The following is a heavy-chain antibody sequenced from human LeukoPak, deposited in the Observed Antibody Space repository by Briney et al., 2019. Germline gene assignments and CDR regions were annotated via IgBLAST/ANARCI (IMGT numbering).Heavy chain of an antibody. D-gene: IGHD2-2*01. CDR3: ASKKYAD. J-gene: IGHJ4*02. Sequence: ASVKVSCKASEYSCTTYYVHWVRQTPGQGLEWMGMINPSGVDTTYAQKFQGRITVTRDTSTNTVYMELSSLKSDDTAVYYCASKKYADWGQGTLVTVSS. V-gene: IGHV1-46*01. CDR1: EYSCTTYY. CDR2: INPSGVDT.